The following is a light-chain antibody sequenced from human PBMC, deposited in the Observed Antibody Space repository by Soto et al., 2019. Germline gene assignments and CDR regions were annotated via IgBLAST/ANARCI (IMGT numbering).Light chain of an antibody. V-gene: IGKV1-39*01. J-gene: IGKJ2*01. CDR3: QQSYSTHT. CDR2: AAS. Sequence: DIQMTQSPSSLSASVGDRVTITCRASQRISSYLNWYQQKPGKDPKLLIYAASSLQSGVPSRFSGSGSVTDFTLTISSLQPEDFATYYCQQSYSTHTFGQGTKLAI. CDR1: QRISSY.